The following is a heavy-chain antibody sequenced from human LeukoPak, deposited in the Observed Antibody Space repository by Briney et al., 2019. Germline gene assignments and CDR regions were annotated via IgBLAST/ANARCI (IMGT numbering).Heavy chain of an antibody. Sequence: SGTLSLTCTVSGGSISSYYWSGIRQPPGKGLEWIGYIYYSGSTNYNPSLKSRVTISVDTSKNQFSLKLSSVTAADTAVYYCARGSSSSWPYYFDYWGQGTLVTVSS. CDR1: GGSISSYY. CDR3: ARGSSSSWPYYFDY. D-gene: IGHD6-13*01. J-gene: IGHJ4*02. CDR2: IYYSGST. V-gene: IGHV4-59*01.